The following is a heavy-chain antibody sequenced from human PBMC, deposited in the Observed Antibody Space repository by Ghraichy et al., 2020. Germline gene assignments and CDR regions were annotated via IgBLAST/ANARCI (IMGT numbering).Heavy chain of an antibody. D-gene: IGHD3-9*01. CDR2: IKQDGSEK. Sequence: GGSLRLSCAASGFTFSSYWMSWVRQAPGKGLEWVANIKQDGSEKYFVDSVKGRFTISRDNAKNSLYLQMNSLRAEDTAVYYCARDLDSFTYYYYGMDVWGQGTTVTVSS. V-gene: IGHV3-7*03. CDR1: GFTFSSYW. J-gene: IGHJ6*02. CDR3: ARDLDSFTYYYYGMDV.